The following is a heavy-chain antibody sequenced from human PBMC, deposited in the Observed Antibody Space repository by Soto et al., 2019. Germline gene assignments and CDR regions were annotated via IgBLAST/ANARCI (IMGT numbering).Heavy chain of an antibody. D-gene: IGHD3-22*01. CDR1: GGSISSGGYS. CDR2: IYHSGST. J-gene: IGHJ4*02. CDR3: ARLTLAQDSSGYHIFDY. V-gene: IGHV4-30-2*01. Sequence: PSETLSLTCAVSGGSISSGGYSWSWIRQPPGKGLEWIGYIYHSGSTYYGPSFEGHVTMSVDRSINTAYLEWSSLKASDSAMYYCARLTLAQDSSGYHIFDYWGLGTLVTVSS.